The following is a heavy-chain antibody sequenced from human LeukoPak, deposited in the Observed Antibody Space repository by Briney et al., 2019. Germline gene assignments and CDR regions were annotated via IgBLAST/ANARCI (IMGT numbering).Heavy chain of an antibody. CDR2: INPSGGST. V-gene: IGHV1-46*01. CDR1: GYTFTGYY. Sequence: ASVKVSCKASGYTFTGYYMHWVRQAPGQGLEWMGIINPSGGSTSYAQKFQGRVTMTRDTSTSTVYMELSSLRSEDTAVYYCARGASPDCGGDCYSEGDYWGQGTLVTVSS. J-gene: IGHJ4*02. CDR3: ARGASPDCGGDCYSEGDY. D-gene: IGHD2-21*02.